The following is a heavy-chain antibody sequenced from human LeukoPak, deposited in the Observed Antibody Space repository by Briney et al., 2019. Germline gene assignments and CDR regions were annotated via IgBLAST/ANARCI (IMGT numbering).Heavy chain of an antibody. D-gene: IGHD3-22*01. CDR3: ARGGWNKFDY. Sequence: SETLSLTCTVSGGSISSSSYYWGWIRQPPGKGLEWIGSIYYSGSTYYNPSLKSRVTISVDTSKNQFSLKLSSVTAADTAVYYCARGGWNKFDYWGQGTLVTVPS. CDR2: IYYSGST. J-gene: IGHJ4*02. V-gene: IGHV4-39*07. CDR1: GGSISSSSYY.